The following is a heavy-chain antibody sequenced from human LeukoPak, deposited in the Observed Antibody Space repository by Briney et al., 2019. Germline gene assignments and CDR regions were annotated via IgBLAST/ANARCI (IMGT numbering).Heavy chain of an antibody. CDR3: ARDMDRGQWLVRPYY. J-gene: IGHJ4*02. CDR2: VNPKTGDT. D-gene: IGHD6-19*01. V-gene: IGHV1-2*02. CDR1: GYIFIGYY. Sequence: ASVKVSCKASGYIFIGYYVHWVRQAPGQDLEWMGWVNPKTGDTKYAQNFQGRVTMTRDMSFNTAYMELRRLRSDDTAVYYCARDMDRGQWLVRPYYWGQGTLVTVSS.